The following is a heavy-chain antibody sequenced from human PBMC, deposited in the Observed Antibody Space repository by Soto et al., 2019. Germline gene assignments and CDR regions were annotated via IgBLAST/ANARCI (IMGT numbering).Heavy chain of an antibody. CDR3: AAGPPHWFEP. V-gene: IGHV1-58*02. CDR1: GFTFTSSA. Sequence: GASVKVSCKASGFTFTSSAMQWVRQARGQRLEWIGWIVVGSGNTNYAQKFQERVTITRDMSTSTAYMELSSLGSEDTAVYYCAAGPPHWFEPWGQGTLVTVSS. J-gene: IGHJ5*02. CDR2: IVVGSGNT.